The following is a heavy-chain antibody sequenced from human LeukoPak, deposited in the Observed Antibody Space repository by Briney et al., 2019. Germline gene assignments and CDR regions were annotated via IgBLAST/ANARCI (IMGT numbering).Heavy chain of an antibody. CDR1: GFTFSSYA. D-gene: IGHD6-19*01. CDR3: AKGWSPAGAYYYMDV. Sequence: PGGSLRLSCAASGFTFSSYAMSWVRQAPGKGLEWVSAISGIGGSTYYADSVKGRFTISRDNSKNTLYLQMNSLRAEDTAVYYCAKGWSPAGAYYYMDVWGKGTTVTVSS. V-gene: IGHV3-23*01. J-gene: IGHJ6*03. CDR2: ISGIGGST.